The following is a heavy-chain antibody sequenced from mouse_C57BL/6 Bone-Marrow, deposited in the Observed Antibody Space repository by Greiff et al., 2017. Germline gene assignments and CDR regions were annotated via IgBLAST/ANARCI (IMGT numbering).Heavy chain of an antibody. Sequence: EVHLVESGGGLVKPGGSLKLSCAASGFTFSSYAMSWVRQTPEKRLEWVATISDGGSYTYYPDNVKGRFTISRDNAKNNLYLQMSHLKSEDTAMYYCARSPNWGDYWGQGTTLTVSS. J-gene: IGHJ2*01. D-gene: IGHD4-1*01. CDR3: ARSPNWGDY. V-gene: IGHV5-4*01. CDR2: ISDGGSYT. CDR1: GFTFSSYA.